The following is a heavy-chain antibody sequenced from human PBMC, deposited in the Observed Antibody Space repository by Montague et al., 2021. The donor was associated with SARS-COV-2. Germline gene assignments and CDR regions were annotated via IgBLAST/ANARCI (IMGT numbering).Heavy chain of an antibody. CDR3: TTDNYDQSWDAFDI. Sequence: SLRLSFSASGFPFSNAWMSWVRQAPGKGLEWVGRIKSKTDGGTTDYAAPVKGRFTISRDDSKNTLYLQMNSLKTEDTAVYYCTTDNYDQSWDAFDIWGQGTMVTVSS. CDR1: GFPFSNAW. J-gene: IGHJ3*02. D-gene: IGHD3-22*01. V-gene: IGHV3-15*01. CDR2: IKSKTDGGTT.